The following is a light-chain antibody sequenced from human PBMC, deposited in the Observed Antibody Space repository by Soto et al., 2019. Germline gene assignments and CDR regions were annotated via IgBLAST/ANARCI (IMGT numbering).Light chain of an antibody. CDR2: KAS. J-gene: IGKJ5*01. Sequence: DIQMTQSPCTLSGSVRDRLTVSFRASQSISSWLAWYQQKPGKAPKLLIYKASTLKSGVPSRFSGSGSGTEFTLTISRLEPEDFAVYYCQQYGSSPITFGQGTRREI. CDR3: QQYGSSPIT. CDR1: QSISSW. V-gene: IGKV1-5*03.